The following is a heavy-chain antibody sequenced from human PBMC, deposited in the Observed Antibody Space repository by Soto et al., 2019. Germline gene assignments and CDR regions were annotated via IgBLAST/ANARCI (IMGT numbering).Heavy chain of an antibody. CDR2: IRQDGSEK. Sequence: QPGGSLRLSCAASGFTFSSYAMSWVRQAPGKGLEWVANIRQDGSEKYYVDSVKGRFTISRDNAKNSLYLQMNSLRAEDTAVYYCARDWEYSSSLGYWGQGTLVTVSS. CDR1: GFTFSSYA. J-gene: IGHJ4*02. CDR3: ARDWEYSSSLGY. D-gene: IGHD6-6*01. V-gene: IGHV3-7*05.